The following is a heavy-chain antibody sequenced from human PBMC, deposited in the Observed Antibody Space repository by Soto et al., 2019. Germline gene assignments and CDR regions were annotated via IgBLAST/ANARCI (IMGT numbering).Heavy chain of an antibody. CDR3: ARGGGVGVAGSAAFEM. CDR2: INPATGAA. Sequence: QLHLVQSGAVVKKPGASVTVSCSASGYPVTAYYMHWVRQAPGRGLEWMGGINPATGAAKYTQTFQGRVPMTRETATSKVFMELSRLTSGDTAVFYCARGGGVGVAGSAAFEMWGQGTLVTVSS. D-gene: IGHD3-3*01. V-gene: IGHV1-2*02. CDR1: GYPVTAYY. J-gene: IGHJ3*02.